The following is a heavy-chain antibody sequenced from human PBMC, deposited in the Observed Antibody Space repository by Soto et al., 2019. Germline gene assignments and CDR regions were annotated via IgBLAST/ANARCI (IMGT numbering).Heavy chain of an antibody. CDR2: IYYTGSA. V-gene: IGHV4-39*01. CDR3: ARLPRTSIYLFDY. D-gene: IGHD2-2*01. CDR1: SGSISSSSYY. Sequence: SETLSLTCTVSSGSISSSSYYWGWIRQPPGKGLEWIGSIYYTGSAFYNPSLKSRVTISVDTSKNQFSLKLSSVTAADTAVYYCARLPRTSIYLFDYWGQGTLVTVSS. J-gene: IGHJ4*02.